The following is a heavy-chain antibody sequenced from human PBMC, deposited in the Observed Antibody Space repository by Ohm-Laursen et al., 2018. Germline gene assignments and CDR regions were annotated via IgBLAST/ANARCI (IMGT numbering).Heavy chain of an antibody. CDR3: ARWPGRAPDY. CDR2: IDDSGRA. D-gene: IGHD5-24*01. CDR1: GGSLSSNY. V-gene: IGHV4-59*08. Sequence: SDTLSLTCAVSGGSLSSNYWSWIRQPPGKGLEWIAYIDDSGRATYNPPLKSRVAISLDTSKTQISLRLSSVTAADTAVYYCARWPGRAPDYWGQGTLVTVSS. J-gene: IGHJ4*02.